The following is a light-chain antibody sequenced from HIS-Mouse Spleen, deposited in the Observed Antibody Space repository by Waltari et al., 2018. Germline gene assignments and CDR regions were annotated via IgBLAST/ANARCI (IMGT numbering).Light chain of an antibody. Sequence: QSALTQPASVSGSPGQSITISCTGPSSDVGGYNYVSWYQQHPGKAPKLMIYEVSNRPSGVSNRFSGSKSGNTASLTISGLQAEDEADYYCSSYTSSSTEFGGGTKLTVL. CDR2: EVS. CDR3: SSYTSSSTE. V-gene: IGLV2-14*01. J-gene: IGLJ2*01. CDR1: SSDVGGYNY.